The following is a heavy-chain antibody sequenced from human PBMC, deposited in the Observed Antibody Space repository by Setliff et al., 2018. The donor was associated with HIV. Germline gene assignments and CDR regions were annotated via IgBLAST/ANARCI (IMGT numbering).Heavy chain of an antibody. D-gene: IGHD6-19*01. V-gene: IGHV1-46*01. Sequence: ASVKVSCKAVGYTFTSYFFHWVRQAPGQGLEWMGIIDPSGGITTYAQKFQGRVTMTRDTSTSTVYMELSSLQSEDTAVYYCASRSVAGAFDIWGQGTKVTVSS. CDR2: IDPSGGIT. CDR1: GYTFTSYF. CDR3: ASRSVAGAFDI. J-gene: IGHJ3*02.